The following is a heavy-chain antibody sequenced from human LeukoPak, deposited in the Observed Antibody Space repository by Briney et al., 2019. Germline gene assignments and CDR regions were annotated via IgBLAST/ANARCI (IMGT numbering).Heavy chain of an antibody. CDR2: IKQDGSEK. J-gene: IGHJ6*03. V-gene: IGHV3-7*01. D-gene: IGHD3-10*01. CDR1: GFTFSSYW. CDR3: ARDRVTMIRGVRILDYYYYYMDV. Sequence: GGSLRLSCAASGFTFSSYWMSWVRPAPGKGLEWVANIKQDGSEKYFVDSVKGRFTISRDNAKNSLYLQMNSLRVEDTAVYYCARDRVTMIRGVRILDYYYYYMDVWGKGTTVTISS.